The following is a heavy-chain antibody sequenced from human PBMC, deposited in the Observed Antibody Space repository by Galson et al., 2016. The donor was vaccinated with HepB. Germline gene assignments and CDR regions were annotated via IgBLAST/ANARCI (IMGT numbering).Heavy chain of an antibody. V-gene: IGHV3-33*08. CDR3: AREDPNIAVAALDY. D-gene: IGHD6-19*01. Sequence: SLRLSCAASGFTFSSYGMHWVRQAPGKGLEWVAVIWYDGRNKYYVDSVKGRFTISRDNSKNTLYLQLNSLRAEDTAVYYCAREDPNIAVAALDYWGQGTLVTVSS. CDR1: GFTFSSYG. J-gene: IGHJ4*02. CDR2: IWYDGRNK.